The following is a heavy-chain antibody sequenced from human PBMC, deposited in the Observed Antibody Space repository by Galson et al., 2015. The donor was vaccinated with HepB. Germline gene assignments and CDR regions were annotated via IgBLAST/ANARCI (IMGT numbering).Heavy chain of an antibody. V-gene: IGHV3-30*18. CDR2: ISYEGSQI. D-gene: IGHD3-3*01. J-gene: IGHJ4*02. Sequence: SLRLSCAASGFTFSSFGMHWVRQAPGKGLEWVAVISYEGSQISYTDSVKGRFTVSRDNSQNTLYLQMSSLRTEDTAVYYCAKSTKIFWDNWRALIGFWGQGTLVTVSS. CDR1: GFTFSSFG. CDR3: AKSTKIFWDNWRALIGF.